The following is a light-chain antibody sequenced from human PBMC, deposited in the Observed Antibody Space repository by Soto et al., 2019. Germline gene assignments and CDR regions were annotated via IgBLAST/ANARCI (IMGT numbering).Light chain of an antibody. CDR2: DVS. Sequence: QSALTQPRSVSGSPGQSVTISCTGSSSDVGGYNYVSWYQQHPGTAPKLIIYDVSKRPSGVPDRFSGSKSGNTASLTISGLQADDETDYYCCAYEGSYTVAFGTGTKLTVL. V-gene: IGLV2-11*01. CDR1: SSDVGGYNY. J-gene: IGLJ1*01. CDR3: CAYEGSYTVA.